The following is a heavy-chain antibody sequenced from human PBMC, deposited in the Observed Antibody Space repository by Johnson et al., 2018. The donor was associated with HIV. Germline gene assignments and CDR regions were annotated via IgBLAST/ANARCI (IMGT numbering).Heavy chain of an antibody. CDR1: GFNVSCNH. CDR3: ARGGLGYQNIHDPFDI. Sequence: VQLVESGGGLIQPGGSLRLSCAASGFNVSCNHMAWVRQGTGKGLEWVSVIYSGNNTHYADSMKGRFTISRDNAKNSLYLQMNSLRVEDTALYYCARGGLGYQNIHDPFDIWGQGTMVTVSS. CDR2: IYSGNNT. J-gene: IGHJ3*02. D-gene: IGHD3-16*02. V-gene: IGHV3-53*01.